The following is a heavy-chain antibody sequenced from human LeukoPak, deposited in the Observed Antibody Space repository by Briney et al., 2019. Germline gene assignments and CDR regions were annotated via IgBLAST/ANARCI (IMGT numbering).Heavy chain of an antibody. V-gene: IGHV4-59*08. CDR1: GGSVTSYY. Sequence: SETLSLTCTFSGGSVTSYYCNWVRQPPGRGLEWIGYIYYSGGTNYNPSLESRVTISLDTAKNQFSLKLRSVTAEDTAVYYCATTGATSPSSASWFNIEYWGQGTLVPVSS. J-gene: IGHJ4*02. D-gene: IGHD6-13*01. CDR2: IYYSGGT. CDR3: ATTGATSPSSASWFNIEY.